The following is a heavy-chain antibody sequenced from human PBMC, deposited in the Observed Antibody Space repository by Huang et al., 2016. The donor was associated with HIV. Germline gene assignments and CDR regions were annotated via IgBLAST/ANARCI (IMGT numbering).Heavy chain of an antibody. Sequence: EVQLMESGGGLVQPGGSLRLSCAASGFTFSTYNMNWVRQAPGKGLEWVSYSTSSSGSIYYADSVKGRFTISRDNAKNSLYLQMNSLRAEDTAVYYCARFGSYYYGSGSYLDAFDIWGQGTMVTVSS. J-gene: IGHJ3*02. CDR1: GFTFSTYN. CDR3: ARFGSYYYGSGSYLDAFDI. D-gene: IGHD3-10*01. CDR2: STSSSGSI. V-gene: IGHV3-48*01.